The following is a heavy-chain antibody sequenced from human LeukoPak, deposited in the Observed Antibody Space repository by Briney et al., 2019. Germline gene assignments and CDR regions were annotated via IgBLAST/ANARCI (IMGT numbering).Heavy chain of an antibody. J-gene: IGHJ5*02. V-gene: IGHV1-18*01. CDR1: GYTFTSYG. D-gene: IGHD2-2*01. Sequence: ASVKVSCKASGYTFTSYGISWVRQAPGQGLEWMGWISAYNGNTNYAQKLQGRVTMTTDTSTSTAYMELRSLRSDDTAVYYCARGTGTVVVPASFGGWFDPWGQGTLVTVSS. CDR3: ARGTGTVVVPASFGGWFDP. CDR2: ISAYNGNT.